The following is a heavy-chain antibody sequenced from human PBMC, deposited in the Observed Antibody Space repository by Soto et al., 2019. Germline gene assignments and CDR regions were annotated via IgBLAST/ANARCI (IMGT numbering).Heavy chain of an antibody. Sequence: EVQLLQSGGGLVQPEGSLRVSCVASGFNFTIYAMSWVRQAPGRGLEWISRIGETGTTLHYADSVKGRFIVSRDNSQKTVFLEIQSPRVDDTAVYYCVKGGWADSWGQGTLVTVSS. CDR3: VKGGWADS. CDR1: GFNFTIYA. CDR2: IGETGTTL. D-gene: IGHD6-19*01. J-gene: IGHJ4*02. V-gene: IGHV3-23*01.